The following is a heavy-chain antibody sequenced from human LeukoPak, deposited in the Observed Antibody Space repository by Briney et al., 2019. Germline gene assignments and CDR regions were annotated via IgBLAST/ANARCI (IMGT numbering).Heavy chain of an antibody. J-gene: IGHJ4*02. CDR2: ISGSGGTT. CDR3: AKDARRSSGWYFFDH. Sequence: GGSLRLSCVASGFTFSNLAMGWVRQAPGKGLKGCSVISGSGGTTYYADSVKGRFTISRDNSRDTLYLQMNSLRVEDTAVYYCAKDARRSSGWYFFDHWGQGTLVTVSS. V-gene: IGHV3-23*01. CDR1: GFTFSNLA. D-gene: IGHD6-19*01.